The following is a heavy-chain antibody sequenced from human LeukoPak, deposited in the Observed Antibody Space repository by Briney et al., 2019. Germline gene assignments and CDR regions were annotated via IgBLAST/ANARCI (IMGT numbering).Heavy chain of an antibody. CDR1: GFIFSNYW. Sequence: GGCLRLSCAASGFIFSNYWMHWVRQAPGEGLVWVSQIHSDGSITGYADSVKDRFTISRDNAKNTLYLQMNSLRAEDTAVFYCARGGVVAATDYWGQGTLVSVST. V-gene: IGHV3-74*01. CDR2: IHSDGSIT. J-gene: IGHJ4*02. D-gene: IGHD5-12*01. CDR3: ARGGVVAATDY.